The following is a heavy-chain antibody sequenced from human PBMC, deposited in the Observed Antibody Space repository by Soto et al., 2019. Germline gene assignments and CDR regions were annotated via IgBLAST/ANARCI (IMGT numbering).Heavy chain of an antibody. CDR3: ARGSWNGGTPNY. D-gene: IGHD1-1*01. CDR1: GFTFSDYY. Sequence: PGGSLRLSCTASGFTFSDYYMTWIRQAPGMGLEYLSYISSSSTSTNYADSVKGRFTISRDNAKNSLYLQMNSLRAEDTAVYYCARGSWNGGTPNYWGPGTLVTVSS. CDR2: ISSSSTST. V-gene: IGHV3-11*06. J-gene: IGHJ4*02.